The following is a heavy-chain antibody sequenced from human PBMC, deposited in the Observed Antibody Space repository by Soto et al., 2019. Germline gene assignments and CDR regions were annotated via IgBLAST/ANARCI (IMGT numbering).Heavy chain of an antibody. CDR3: ARRWSSSWEPQFDY. V-gene: IGHV4-39*01. D-gene: IGHD6-6*01. Sequence: QLQLQESGPGLVKPSETLSLTCTVSGGSISSSSYYWGWIRQPPGKGLEWLGSIYYSGSTYYNPSLKSRVSISVDTSKSLFSLKLSSVTAADTAVYYCARRWSSSWEPQFDYWGQGTLVTVSS. J-gene: IGHJ4*02. CDR1: GGSISSSSYY. CDR2: IYYSGST.